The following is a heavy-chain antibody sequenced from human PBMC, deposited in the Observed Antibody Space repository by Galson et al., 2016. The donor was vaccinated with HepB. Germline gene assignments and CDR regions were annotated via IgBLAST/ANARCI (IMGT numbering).Heavy chain of an antibody. CDR1: GFTFSSYW. D-gene: IGHD6-19*01. J-gene: IGHJ6*02. V-gene: IGHV3-74*01. Sequence: SLRLSCAASGFTFSSYWMHWVRQAPGKGLVWVSRIKSDGSYTRYADSVKGRFTISRDNAKNTLYLQMNSLRAEDTAVYYCARETSSGWYDNGMDVWGQGTTVTVSS. CDR2: IKSDGSYT. CDR3: ARETSSGWYDNGMDV.